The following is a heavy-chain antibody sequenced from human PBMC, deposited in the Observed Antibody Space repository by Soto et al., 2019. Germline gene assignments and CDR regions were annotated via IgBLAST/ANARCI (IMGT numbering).Heavy chain of an antibody. V-gene: IGHV3-7*01. J-gene: IGHJ4*02. D-gene: IGHD5-18*01. Sequence: GGSLRLSCAASGFTFSSYWMSWVRQAPGKGLEWVANIKQDGSEKYYVDSVKGRFTISRDNAKNSLYLQMNSLRAEDTAVYYCARLLGGYSYGFFHWGQGTLVTVSS. CDR1: GFTFSSYW. CDR2: IKQDGSEK. CDR3: ARLLGGYSYGFFH.